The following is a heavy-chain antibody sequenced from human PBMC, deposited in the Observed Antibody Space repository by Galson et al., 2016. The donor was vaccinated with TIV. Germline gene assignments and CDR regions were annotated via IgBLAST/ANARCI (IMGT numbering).Heavy chain of an antibody. Sequence: PAPVKPTQTVTLTCTFSGFSLSSNGVGVGWIRQPPGKALEWLALIYWDDEKRYNPSLESRLSIIKDTSKNKVVLTLTNVDPVDTATYYCAHRRPLTCYFDFWGQGALVTVSS. J-gene: IGHJ4*02. CDR1: GFSLSSNGVG. CDR3: AHRRPLTCYFDF. CDR2: IYWDDEK. V-gene: IGHV2-5*02.